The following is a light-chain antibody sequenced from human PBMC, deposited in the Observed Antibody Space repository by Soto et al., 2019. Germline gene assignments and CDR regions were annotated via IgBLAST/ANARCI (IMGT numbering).Light chain of an antibody. J-gene: IGKJ3*01. CDR2: WAS. CDR1: QSVLYSSNSKNF. CDR3: QQYYRSPFT. Sequence: DIVMTQSPDSLAVSLGERATINCKSSQSVLYSSNSKNFLAWYQQKPGQPPKLLIYWASTRESGVPDRFSGSGSGTDFTLTISSLQAEDVAVCYCQQYYRSPFTFGHGTKVDIK. V-gene: IGKV4-1*01.